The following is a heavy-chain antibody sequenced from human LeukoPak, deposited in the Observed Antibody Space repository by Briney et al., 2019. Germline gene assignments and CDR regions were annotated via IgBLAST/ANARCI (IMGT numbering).Heavy chain of an antibody. CDR2: IYYSGSI. D-gene: IGHD3-22*01. V-gene: IGHV4-59*01. CDR1: GASISSYY. Sequence: SETLYLICTVSGASISSYYWSWIRQPPGKGLEWIGDIYYSGSIKYNPSLKSRVTMSVDTSKNQFSLKLSSVTAADTAIYYCARENPSGYYNRPIDYWGQGTLVTVSS. J-gene: IGHJ4*02. CDR3: ARENPSGYYNRPIDY.